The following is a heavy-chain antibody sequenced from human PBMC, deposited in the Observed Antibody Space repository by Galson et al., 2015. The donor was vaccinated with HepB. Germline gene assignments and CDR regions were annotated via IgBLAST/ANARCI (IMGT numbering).Heavy chain of an antibody. Sequence: SLRLSCAASGFTFSSYSMNWVRQAPGKGLEWVSSISSSSSYIYYADSVKGRFTISRDNAKNSLYLQMNSLRAEDTAVYYCARDHDYGDYEAFIFTGYFDLWGRGTLVTVSS. J-gene: IGHJ2*01. CDR1: GFTFSSYS. V-gene: IGHV3-21*01. CDR2: ISSSSSYI. D-gene: IGHD4-17*01. CDR3: ARDHDYGDYEAFIFTGYFDL.